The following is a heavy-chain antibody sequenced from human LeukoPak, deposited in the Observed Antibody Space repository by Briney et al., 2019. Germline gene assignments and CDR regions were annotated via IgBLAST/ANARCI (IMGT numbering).Heavy chain of an antibody. D-gene: IGHD3-10*01. V-gene: IGHV4-31*11. CDR3: ARVVLWFGELFTDY. Sequence: SETLSLTCAVSGGSISSGGYSWSWIRQHPGKGLEWIGYIYYSGSTYYNPSLKSRVTISVDTSKNQFSLKLSSVTAADTAVYYCARVVLWFGELFTDYWGQGTLVTVSS. J-gene: IGHJ4*02. CDR1: GGSISSGGYS. CDR2: IYYSGST.